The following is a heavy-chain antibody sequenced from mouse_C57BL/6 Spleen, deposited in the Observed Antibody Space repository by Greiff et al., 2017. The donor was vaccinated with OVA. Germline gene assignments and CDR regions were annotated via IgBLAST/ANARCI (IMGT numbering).Heavy chain of an antibody. Sequence: EVKLVESGPGLVKPSQSLSLTCSVTGYSITSGYYWNWIRQFPGNKLEWMGYISYDGSNNYNPSLKNRISITRDTSKNQFFLKLNSVTTEDTATYYCARGDITTVVATDYYAMDYWGQGTSVTVSS. CDR3: ARGDITTVVATDYYAMDY. V-gene: IGHV3-6*01. D-gene: IGHD1-1*01. CDR2: ISYDGSN. J-gene: IGHJ4*01. CDR1: GYSITSGYY.